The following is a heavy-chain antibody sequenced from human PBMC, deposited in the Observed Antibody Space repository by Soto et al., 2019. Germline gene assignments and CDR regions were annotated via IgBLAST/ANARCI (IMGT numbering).Heavy chain of an antibody. D-gene: IGHD6-13*01. CDR1: GFTFSSYG. CDR2: IWYDGSNK. J-gene: IGHJ6*02. CDR3: ARDVLDIAAPWVSGHYGMDV. V-gene: IGHV3-33*01. Sequence: GGSLRLSCAASGFTFSSYGMHWVRQAPGKGLEWVAVIWYDGSNKYYADSVKGRFTISRDNSKNTLYLQMNSLRAEDTAVYYCARDVLDIAAPWVSGHYGMDVWGQGTTVTVSS.